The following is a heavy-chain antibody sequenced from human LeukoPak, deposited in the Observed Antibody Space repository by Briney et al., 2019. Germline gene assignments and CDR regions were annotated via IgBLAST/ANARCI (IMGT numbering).Heavy chain of an antibody. Sequence: GGSLRLSCAASGFTFSDYYMSWIRQAPGKGLEWVSYISDSSSYTDYADSVKGRFTISRDNAKNSLYLQMNSLRAEDTAVYYCARAAAGPFDYWGQGTLVTVSS. J-gene: IGHJ4*02. CDR1: GFTFSDYY. CDR2: ISDSSSYT. D-gene: IGHD6-13*01. CDR3: ARAAAGPFDY. V-gene: IGHV3-11*06.